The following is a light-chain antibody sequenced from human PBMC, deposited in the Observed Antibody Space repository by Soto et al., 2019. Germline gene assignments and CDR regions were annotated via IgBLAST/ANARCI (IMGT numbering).Light chain of an antibody. CDR3: QQYGSSPWT. CDR2: GAS. Sequence: EIGLRQSPGTLSLSPGKRATLSCRASQSVSSSWLAWYQQKPGQAPRLLIYGASSRATGIPDRVSGSGSGTDFTLTISRLEPEDFAVYYCQQYGSSPWTFGQGTKVDI. J-gene: IGKJ1*01. CDR1: QSVSSSW. V-gene: IGKV3-20*01.